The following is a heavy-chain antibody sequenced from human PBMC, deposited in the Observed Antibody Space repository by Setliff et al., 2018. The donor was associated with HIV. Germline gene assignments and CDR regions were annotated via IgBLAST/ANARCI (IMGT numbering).Heavy chain of an antibody. V-gene: IGHV1-18*01. Sequence: ASVKVSCKASGYTFTNFGIGWVRQAPGQGLEWMGGIIPIFGTANYAQKFLDRVTMTVDTATSRVYMELRSLRSDDTAVYFCARLGSGWSDSYYYAMDIWGQGTTVTVSS. CDR1: GYTFTNFG. J-gene: IGHJ6*02. CDR2: IIPIFGTA. CDR3: ARLGSGWSDSYYYAMDI. D-gene: IGHD6-19*01.